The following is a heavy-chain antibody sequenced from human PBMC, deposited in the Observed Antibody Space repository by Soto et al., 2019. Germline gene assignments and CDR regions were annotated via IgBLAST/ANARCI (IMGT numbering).Heavy chain of an antibody. V-gene: IGHV1-3*04. J-gene: IGHJ5*02. CDR3: AIEPLCGGVSYDHWLDT. CDR1: GYTFTSYA. D-gene: IGHD2-21*02. CDR2: SNIGNGNT. Sequence: QVQLVQSGAEVKKPGASVRVSCRTSGYTFTSYAIHWVRQSPGQGLEWMAWSNIGNGNTEYSQKFQGRFTVSRDTSAHTAYMELSSLRSEDTAVYSCAIEPLCGGVSYDHWLDTWGQGTLVTVSS.